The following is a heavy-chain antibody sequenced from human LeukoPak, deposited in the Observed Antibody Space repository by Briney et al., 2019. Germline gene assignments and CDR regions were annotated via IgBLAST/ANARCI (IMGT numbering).Heavy chain of an antibody. Sequence: ASVKVSCKTSGYTFTNYYIHWVRQAPGQGLEWMGRIDPNTGGTKSAKNFQGRVTMTRDTSISTAYMALSGLRSDDTAVYYCASLYDIVVTTVDYWGQGTLVTVSS. CDR1: GYTFTNYY. J-gene: IGHJ4*02. V-gene: IGHV1-2*06. CDR2: IDPNTGGT. CDR3: ASLYDIVVTTVDY. D-gene: IGHD3-9*01.